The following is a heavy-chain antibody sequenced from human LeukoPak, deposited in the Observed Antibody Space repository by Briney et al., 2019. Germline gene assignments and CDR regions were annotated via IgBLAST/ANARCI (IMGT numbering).Heavy chain of an antibody. V-gene: IGHV1-8*03. CDR2: MNPNSGNT. D-gene: IGHD5-18*01. CDR3: ARGLIRFAMVKEVGYFDY. Sequence: ASVKVSCKASGYTFTSYDINWVRQATGQGLEWMGWMNPNSGNTGYAQKFQGRFTITRNTSISTAYMELSSLRSEDTAVYYCARGLIRFAMVKEVGYFDYWGQGTLVTVSS. J-gene: IGHJ4*02. CDR1: GYTFTSYD.